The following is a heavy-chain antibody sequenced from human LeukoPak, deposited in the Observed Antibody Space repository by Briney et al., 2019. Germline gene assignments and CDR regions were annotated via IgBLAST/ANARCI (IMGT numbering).Heavy chain of an antibody. V-gene: IGHV3-21*01. CDR3: ARDKNWGSGAFDI. D-gene: IGHD7-27*01. CDR2: ISISSSYL. Sequence: GGSLRLSCAASGFTFSSYSMIWVRQAPGKGLEWVSSISISSSYLYYADSVKGRFTISRDNAKNSLYLQMNSLGAEDTAVYYRARDKNWGSGAFDIWGQGTMVTVSS. J-gene: IGHJ3*02. CDR1: GFTFSSYS.